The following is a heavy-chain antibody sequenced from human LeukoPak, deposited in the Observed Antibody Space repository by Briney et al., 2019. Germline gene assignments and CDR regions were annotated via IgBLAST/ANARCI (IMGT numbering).Heavy chain of an antibody. D-gene: IGHD3-22*01. V-gene: IGHV3-23*01. CDR3: AKDRTGYYDTSPDFDY. CDR1: GFTLSNYA. J-gene: IGHJ4*02. Sequence: RGSLRLSCAASGFTLSNYAMTWVRQAPGKGLEWVSVISGSSLTIYYADSVKGRFTISRDNSKNTVYLQMNSLRAEDTAVYYCAKDRTGYYDTSPDFDYWGQGTLVTVSS. CDR2: ISGSSLTI.